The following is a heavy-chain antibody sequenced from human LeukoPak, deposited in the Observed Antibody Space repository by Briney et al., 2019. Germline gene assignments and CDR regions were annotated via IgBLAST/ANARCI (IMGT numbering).Heavy chain of an antibody. CDR3: AKDNRRHYTSGPNPDSLH. CDR1: GFIFNNYA. J-gene: IGHJ4*02. V-gene: IGHV3-9*01. CDR2: ISWNSGSI. D-gene: IGHD6-19*01. Sequence: GGSLRLSCAGSGFIFNNYAMHWVRQPPGKGLEWGSGISWNSGSIDYADSVKGRFTISRDNAKNSLYLQMNSLRVEDTAFYYCAKDNRRHYTSGPNPDSLHWGQGALVTVSS.